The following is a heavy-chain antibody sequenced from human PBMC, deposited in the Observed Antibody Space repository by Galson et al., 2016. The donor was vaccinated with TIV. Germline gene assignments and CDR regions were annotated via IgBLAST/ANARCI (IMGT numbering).Heavy chain of an antibody. CDR1: GGTFSKYA. Sequence: SVKVSCKASGGTFSKYAISWVRQAPGQGLEWMGGIIPIFRTSRYAQKFQGRVTITAGEYMSTVDMELSSLRSEDTAVYYCVRGMGATTYYQYGMDVWGQGTTVTVSS. CDR2: IIPIFRTS. V-gene: IGHV1-69*13. D-gene: IGHD1-26*01. J-gene: IGHJ6*02. CDR3: VRGMGATTYYQYGMDV.